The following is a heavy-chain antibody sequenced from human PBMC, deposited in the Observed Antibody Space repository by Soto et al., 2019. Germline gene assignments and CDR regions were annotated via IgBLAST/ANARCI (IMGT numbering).Heavy chain of an antibody. CDR2: IKQDGSVK. CDR1: GFNFRNYW. V-gene: IGHV3-7*01. CDR3: ARIGYSSSSNDY. Sequence: PGGSLRLSCAASGFNFRNYWMTWVRQAPGKGLEWVANIKQDGSVKYYVDSVKGRFTISRDNAKNSVYLQMNSLRVEDTAVYYCARIGYSSSSNDYWGQGTLVNVS. J-gene: IGHJ4*02. D-gene: IGHD2-2*03.